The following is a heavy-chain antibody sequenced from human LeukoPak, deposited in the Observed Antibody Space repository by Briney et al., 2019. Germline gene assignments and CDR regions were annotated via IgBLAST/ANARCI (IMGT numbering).Heavy chain of an antibody. CDR3: ARDVFADSSGGSFDF. J-gene: IGHJ4*02. CDR2: IWYDGSKK. V-gene: IGHV3-33*01. D-gene: IGHD3-16*01. CDR1: GFSFDTHG. Sequence: GGSLRLSCAASGFSFDTHGMHWVRQAPGKGLEWVAVIWYDGSKKYYADSVKGGFTISRDNKKKSLFLQMNSLRAEDTALYYCARDVFADSSGGSFDFWGQGTLVTVSS.